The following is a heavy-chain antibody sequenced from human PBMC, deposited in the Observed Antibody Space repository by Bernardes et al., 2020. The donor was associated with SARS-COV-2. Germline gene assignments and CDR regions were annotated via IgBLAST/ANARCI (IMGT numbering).Heavy chain of an antibody. V-gene: IGHV4-39*01. Sequence: SETLSLTCTVSGGSISSSSYYWGWIRQPPGKGLEWIGSIYYSGSTYYNPSLKSRVTISVDTSKNQFSLKLSSVTAADTAVYYCASTAGAAGWYDFWSGYYADAFDIWGQGTMVTVSS. CDR1: GGSISSSSYY. J-gene: IGHJ3*02. CDR3: ASTAGAAGWYDFWSGYYADAFDI. CDR2: IYYSGST. D-gene: IGHD3-3*01.